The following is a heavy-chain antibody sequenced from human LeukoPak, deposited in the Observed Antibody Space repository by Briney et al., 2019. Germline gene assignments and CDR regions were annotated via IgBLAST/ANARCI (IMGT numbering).Heavy chain of an antibody. CDR1: GFSLSTSGMC. Sequence: SGPTLVNPTQTLTLTCTSSGFSLSTSGMCVSWIRQPPGKALEWLARIDWDDDKYYSTSLKTRLTISKDTSKNQVVLTMTNMDPVDTATYYCARIKGFGELSGDGFDPWGQGTLVTVSS. V-gene: IGHV2-70*11. J-gene: IGHJ5*02. CDR3: ARIKGFGELSGDGFDP. D-gene: IGHD3-10*01. CDR2: IDWDDDK.